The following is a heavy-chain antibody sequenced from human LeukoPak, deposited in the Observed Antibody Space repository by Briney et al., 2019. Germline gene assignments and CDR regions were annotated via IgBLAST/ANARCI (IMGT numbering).Heavy chain of an antibody. Sequence: ASVKVSCKASGYTFTTYPVNWVRQAPGRGLEWMGIIIPSGGSTSYAQKFQGRVTMTRDTSTSTVYMELSSLRSEDTAVYYCARWWDDGSGYSYLYGMDVWGQGTTVTVSS. CDR2: IIPSGGST. D-gene: IGHD3-22*01. V-gene: IGHV1-46*01. CDR3: ARWWDDGSGYSYLYGMDV. J-gene: IGHJ6*02. CDR1: GYTFTTYP.